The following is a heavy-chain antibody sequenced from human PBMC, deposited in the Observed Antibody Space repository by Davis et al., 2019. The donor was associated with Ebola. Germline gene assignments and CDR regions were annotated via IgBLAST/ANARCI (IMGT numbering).Heavy chain of an antibody. CDR2: INAGNGNT. CDR3: ARSPRDYGMDV. J-gene: IGHJ6*02. V-gene: IGHV1-3*01. CDR1: GYTFTGYY. Sequence: ASVKVSCKASGYTFTGYYMHWVRQAPGQRLEWMGWINAGNGNTKYSQKFQGRVTITRDTSASTAYMELSSLRSEDTAVYYCARSPRDYGMDVWGQGTTVTVSS.